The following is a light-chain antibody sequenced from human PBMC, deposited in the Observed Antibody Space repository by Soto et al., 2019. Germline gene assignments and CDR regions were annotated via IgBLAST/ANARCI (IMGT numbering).Light chain of an antibody. CDR2: EVS. CDR1: SSDVGGYNY. J-gene: IGLJ2*01. V-gene: IGLV2-14*01. CDR3: CSNAGSYTHVV. Sequence: QSALTQPASVSGSPGQSITISCTGTSSDVGGYNYVSWYQQHPGKAPKLMIYEVSNRPSGVSNRFSGSKSGNTASLTISGLQAEDEADYYCCSNAGSYTHVVFGGGTKLTVL.